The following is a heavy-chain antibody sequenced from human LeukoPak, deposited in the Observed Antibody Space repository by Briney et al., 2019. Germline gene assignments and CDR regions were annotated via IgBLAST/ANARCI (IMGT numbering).Heavy chain of an antibody. CDR1: GGSISSSSYY. J-gene: IGHJ4*02. CDR3: APLCSSTSCRGGRTGY. Sequence: PSQTLSLTCTVSGGSISSSSYYWGWIRQPPGKGLEWIGSIYYSGSTYYNPSLKSRVTISVDTSKNQFSLKLSSVTAADTAVYYCAPLCSSTSCRGGRTGYWGQGTLVTVSS. CDR2: IYYSGST. D-gene: IGHD2-2*01. V-gene: IGHV4-39*01.